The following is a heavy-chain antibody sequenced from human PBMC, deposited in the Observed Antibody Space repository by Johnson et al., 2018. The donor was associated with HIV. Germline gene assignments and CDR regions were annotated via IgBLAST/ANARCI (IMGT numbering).Heavy chain of an antibody. D-gene: IGHD7-27*01. J-gene: IGHJ3*02. CDR1: RFSFDDYA. CDR2: ISWNSGSI. CDR3: ASDWGSRHAFDI. V-gene: IGHV3-9*01. Sequence: VESGGGLVQPGRSLRLSCIASRFSFDDYAMHWVRQAPGKGLEWVSGISWNSGSIGYVDSVKGRFTISRDNSKNTLYLQMNSLRAEDTAVYYCASDWGSRHAFDIWGQGTMVTVSS.